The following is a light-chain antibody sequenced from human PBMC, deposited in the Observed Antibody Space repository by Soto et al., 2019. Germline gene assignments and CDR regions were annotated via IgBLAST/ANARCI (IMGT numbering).Light chain of an antibody. CDR1: SSDIGAGSE. V-gene: IGLV1-40*01. CDR3: QSYDNRLSAYV. CDR2: GST. J-gene: IGLJ1*01. Sequence: QSVLTQPPSLSGAPGQRVTISCTGSSSDIGAGSEVHWYQQLPGTAPKLLIFGSTNRPSGVPDRFSGSKSATSASLAITGLQAEDEAAYYCQSYDNRLSAYVFGTGTKVTVL.